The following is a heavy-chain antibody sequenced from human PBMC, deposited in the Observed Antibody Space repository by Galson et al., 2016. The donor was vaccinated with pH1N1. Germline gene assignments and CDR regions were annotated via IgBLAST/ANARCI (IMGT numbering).Heavy chain of an antibody. D-gene: IGHD2-2*01. Sequence: SVKVSCKASGGTFSDSPISWVRQAPGQGLEWMGGIIPLFGTTNCAQKFRGRVTITADESTSTAYMELSSLRYEDTAVYYCARDLGVVPAATSWLDPWGPGALVTVSS. CDR1: GGTFSDSP. V-gene: IGHV1-69*13. CDR2: IIPLFGTT. CDR3: ARDLGVVPAATSWLDP. J-gene: IGHJ5*02.